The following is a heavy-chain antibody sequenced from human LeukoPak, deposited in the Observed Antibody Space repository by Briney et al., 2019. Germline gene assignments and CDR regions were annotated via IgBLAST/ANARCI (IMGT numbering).Heavy chain of an antibody. CDR2: IYYSGST. CDR1: GGSISSYY. J-gene: IGHJ3*02. V-gene: IGHV4-59*01. CDR3: ARSSGYFQGAFDI. D-gene: IGHD3-22*01. Sequence: SETLSLTCTVSGGSISSYYWSWIRQPPGKGLEWIGYIYYSGSTNYNPSLKSRVTISVDTSKNQFSLKLSSVTAADTAVYYCARSSGYFQGAFDIWGQGTMVTVSS.